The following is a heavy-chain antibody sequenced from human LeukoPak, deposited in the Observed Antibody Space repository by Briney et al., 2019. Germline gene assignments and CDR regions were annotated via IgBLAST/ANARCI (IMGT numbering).Heavy chain of an antibody. Sequence: GEFLKISCKGSGNSFTSYWIGWVRQMPRKGLEWVGIIYPGGSDTRYSPSFQGQVTISADKSISTAYLQWSSLKASDTAMYYCARHGAPSYDSSGYYVNDAFDIWGQGTMVTVSS. D-gene: IGHD3-22*01. J-gene: IGHJ3*02. CDR3: ARHGAPSYDSSGYYVNDAFDI. CDR2: IYPGGSDT. CDR1: GNSFTSYW. V-gene: IGHV5-51*01.